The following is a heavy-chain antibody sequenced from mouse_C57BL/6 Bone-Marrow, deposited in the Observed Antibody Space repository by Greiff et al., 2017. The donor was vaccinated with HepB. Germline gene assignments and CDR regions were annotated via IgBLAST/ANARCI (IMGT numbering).Heavy chain of an antibody. CDR3: AIYELDY. J-gene: IGHJ2*01. CDR2: IYPGSGST. D-gene: IGHD2-12*01. V-gene: IGHV1-55*01. Sequence: QVHVKQSGAELVKPGASVKMSCKASGYTFTSYWITWVKQRPGQGLEWIGDIYPGSGSTNYNEKFKSKATLTVDTSSSTAYMQLSSLTSEDSAVYYCAIYELDYWGQGTTLTVSS. CDR1: GYTFTSYW.